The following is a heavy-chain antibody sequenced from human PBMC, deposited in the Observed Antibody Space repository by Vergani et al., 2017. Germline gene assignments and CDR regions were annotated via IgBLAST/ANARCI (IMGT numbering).Heavy chain of an antibody. CDR3: LTFVSEPPDYAQDF. CDR2: IKSESGGGPKKRRTGRIRTKPEGATI. D-gene: IGHD3-16*01. V-gene: IGHV3-15*05. J-gene: IGHJ4*02. Sequence: EVQLVESGGGLVKPGGSLRLSCAASGFIFSDAWMSWVRQVPGKGLEWVGRIKSESGGGPKKRRTGRIRTKPEGATIDYGESVKDRFTISRDDSNNTLYLDIRSLKTEDSAVYYCLTFVSEPPDYAQDFWGQGTLVTVSS. CDR1: GFIFSDAW.